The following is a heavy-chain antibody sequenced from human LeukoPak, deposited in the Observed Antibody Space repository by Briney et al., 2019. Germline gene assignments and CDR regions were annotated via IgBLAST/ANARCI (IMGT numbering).Heavy chain of an antibody. CDR3: ARDPPEENYYDSSGYSFYFVY. Sequence: GGSLRLSCAASGFTFSDYYMSWIRQAPGKGLEWVSYISSSGSTIYYADSVEGRFTISRDNAKNSLYLQMNSLRAEDTAVYYCARDPPEENYYDSSGYSFYFVYWGQGTMVTVSS. CDR2: ISSSGSTI. V-gene: IGHV3-11*04. CDR1: GFTFSDYY. D-gene: IGHD3-22*01. J-gene: IGHJ4*02.